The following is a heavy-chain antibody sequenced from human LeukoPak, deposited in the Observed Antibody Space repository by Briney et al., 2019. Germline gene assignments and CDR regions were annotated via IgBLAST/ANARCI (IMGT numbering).Heavy chain of an antibody. D-gene: IGHD2-21*02. CDR3: AKAPPQLASCGGACTYNYYGMDD. Sequence: PGGSLRLSCAASGVSSSSYAMSWVRQAPGKGLEWVSAISGSGDNTYYADSVKGRFTISRDNPENTLYLQINSLAAEHTDVHNSAKAPPQLASCGGACTYNYYGMDDWGQGTTVTVSS. V-gene: IGHV3-23*01. CDR1: GVSSSSYA. CDR2: ISGSGDNT. J-gene: IGHJ6*02.